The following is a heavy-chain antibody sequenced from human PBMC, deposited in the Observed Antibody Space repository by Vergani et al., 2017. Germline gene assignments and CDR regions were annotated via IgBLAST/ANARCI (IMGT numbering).Heavy chain of an antibody. D-gene: IGHD3-3*01. CDR2: IIPIFGTA. CDR3: ARAYTYYDFWSAIDRDAFDI. CDR1: GGTFSSYA. J-gene: IGHJ3*02. Sequence: QVQLVQSGAEVKKPGSSVKVSCKASGGTFSSYAISWVRQAPGQGLEWMGGIIPIFGTANYAQKFQGRVTITSDKSTSTAYMELSSLRSEDTAVYYCARAYTYYDFWSAIDRDAFDIWGEGTMVTVSS. V-gene: IGHV1-69*06.